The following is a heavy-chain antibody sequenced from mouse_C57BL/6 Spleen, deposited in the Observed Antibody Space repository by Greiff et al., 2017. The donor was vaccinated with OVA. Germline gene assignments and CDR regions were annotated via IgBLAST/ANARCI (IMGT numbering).Heavy chain of an antibody. CDR3: ARGSPRNYFDY. CDR2: ISYSGST. V-gene: IGHV3-1*01. CDR1: GYSITSGYD. J-gene: IGHJ2*01. Sequence: EVKLQESGPGMVKPSQSLSLTCTVTGYSITSGYDWHWIRHFPGNKLEWMGYISYSGSTNYNPSLKSRISITHDTSKNHFFLKLNSVTTEDTATYYCARGSPRNYFDYWGQGTTLTVSS.